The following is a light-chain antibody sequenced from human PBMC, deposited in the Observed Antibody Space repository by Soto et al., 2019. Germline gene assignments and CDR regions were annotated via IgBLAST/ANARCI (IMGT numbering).Light chain of an antibody. CDR1: SSDVGSYNL. CDR2: EGS. Sequence: QSVLTQPASVSGSPGQSITISCTGTSSDVGSYNLVSWYQQHPGKAPKLMIYEGSKGPSGVSNRFSGSKSGNTASLTISGLQAEDEADYYCCSYAGSGTYVFGTGTKVTV. V-gene: IGLV2-23*01. CDR3: CSYAGSGTYV. J-gene: IGLJ1*01.